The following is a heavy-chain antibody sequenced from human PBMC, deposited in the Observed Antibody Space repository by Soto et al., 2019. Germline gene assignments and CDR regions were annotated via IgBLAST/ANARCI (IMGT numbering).Heavy chain of an antibody. J-gene: IGHJ6*02. Sequence: PGESLKISCKGSGYIFSNNWIAWVCQMPGKGLEWMGIIYPGDSDTRYSPSFQGQVTISADKSISTAYLQWSSLKASDTAMYYCARRMAPSGTIFGVALPPYGMDVWGQGTTVTVSS. V-gene: IGHV5-51*01. CDR3: ARRMAPSGTIFGVALPPYGMDV. D-gene: IGHD3-3*01. CDR2: IYPGDSDT. CDR1: GYIFSNNW.